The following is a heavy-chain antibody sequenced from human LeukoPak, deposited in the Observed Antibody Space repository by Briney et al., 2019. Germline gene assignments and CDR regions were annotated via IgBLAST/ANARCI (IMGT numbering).Heavy chain of an antibody. V-gene: IGHV4-34*01. Sequence: SETLSLTCAVYGGSFSGYYWSWIRQPPGKGLEWTGEINHSGSTNYNPSLKSRVTISVDTSKNQFSLKLSSVTAADTAAYYCAREDRYGGIAVAGYYFDYWGQGTLVTVSS. D-gene: IGHD6-19*01. J-gene: IGHJ4*02. CDR2: INHSGST. CDR1: GGSFSGYY. CDR3: AREDRYGGIAVAGYYFDY.